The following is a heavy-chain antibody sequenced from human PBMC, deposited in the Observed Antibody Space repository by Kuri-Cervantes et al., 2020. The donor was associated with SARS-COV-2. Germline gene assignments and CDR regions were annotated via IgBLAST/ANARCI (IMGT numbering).Heavy chain of an antibody. V-gene: IGHV3-7*01. J-gene: IGHJ4*02. CDR2: IKQDGSEK. CDR1: GFTFSSYW. Sequence: GGSLRLSCAASGFTFSSYWMSWVRQAPGKGLEWVANIKQDGSEKYYVDSVKGRFTISRDNAKNSLYLQMNSLRAEDTAVYYCARANTYGDYVLDYWGQGTLVTVSS. CDR3: ARANTYGDYVLDY. D-gene: IGHD4-17*01.